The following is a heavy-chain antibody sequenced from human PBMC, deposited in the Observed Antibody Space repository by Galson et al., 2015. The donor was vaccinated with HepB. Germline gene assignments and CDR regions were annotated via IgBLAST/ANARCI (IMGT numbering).Heavy chain of an antibody. Sequence: QSGAEVKKPGESLRISCKGSGYSFTSYWISWVRQMPGKGLEWMGRIDHSDSYTNYSPSLQGHVTISADKSISTAYLQWSSLKASDTAMYYCARRLRYSSSWQKYYYYGMDVWGQGTTVTVSS. CDR3: ARRLRYSSSWQKYYYYGMDV. CDR1: GYSFTSYW. V-gene: IGHV5-10-1*01. J-gene: IGHJ6*02. D-gene: IGHD6-13*01. CDR2: IDHSDSYT.